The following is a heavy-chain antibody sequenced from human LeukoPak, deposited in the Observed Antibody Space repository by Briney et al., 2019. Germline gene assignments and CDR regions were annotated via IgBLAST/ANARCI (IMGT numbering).Heavy chain of an antibody. Sequence: GGSLRLSCAASGFTFSSYGMHWVRQAPGKGLEWVAVIWYDGSNKYYADSVRGRFTISRDNSKDTLFLQMNSLRVEDTALYFCARDFSDYVPFDNWGQGTLVSVSS. V-gene: IGHV3-33*01. D-gene: IGHD4-17*01. CDR1: GFTFSSYG. J-gene: IGHJ4*02. CDR2: IWYDGSNK. CDR3: ARDFSDYVPFDN.